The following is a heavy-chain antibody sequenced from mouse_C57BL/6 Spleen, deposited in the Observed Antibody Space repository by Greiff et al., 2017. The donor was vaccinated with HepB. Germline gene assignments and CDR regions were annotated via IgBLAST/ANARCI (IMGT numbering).Heavy chain of an antibody. D-gene: IGHD1-1*01. V-gene: IGHV5-17*01. J-gene: IGHJ4*01. CDR2: ISSGSSTI. CDR1: GFTFSDYG. Sequence: VKVEESGGGLVKPGGSLKLSCAASGFTFSDYGMHWVRQAPEKGLEWVAYISSGSSTIYYADTVKGRFTISRDNAKNTLFLQMTSLRSEDTAMYYCARPITTVVASRDYYAMDYWGQGTSVTVSS. CDR3: ARPITTVVASRDYYAMDY.